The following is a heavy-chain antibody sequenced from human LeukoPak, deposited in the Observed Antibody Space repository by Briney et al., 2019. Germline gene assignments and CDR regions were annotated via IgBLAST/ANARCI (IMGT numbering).Heavy chain of an antibody. J-gene: IGHJ4*02. V-gene: IGHV3-23*01. CDR1: GFTFSNYA. D-gene: IGHD4-17*01. CDR3: AKDKDGEEYYFDY. CDR2: ISGSGGST. Sequence: GGSLRLSCAASGFTFSNYAMSWVRQAPGKGLEWVSAISGSGGSTYYADSVKGRFTISRDNSKNTLYLQMNSLRAEDTAVYYCAKDKDGEEYYFDYWGQGTLVTVSS.